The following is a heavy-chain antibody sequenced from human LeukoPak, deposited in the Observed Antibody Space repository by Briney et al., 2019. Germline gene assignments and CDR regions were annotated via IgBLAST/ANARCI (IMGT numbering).Heavy chain of an antibody. Sequence: ASVKVSCKASGYTFTRYDIKWVRQATGQRLQWMGWMKPNSGITGYAQKVQGRVTMTRNTSISTAYMELSSLRSEDTAVYYCARTYYYDSSGYYNWFDPWGQGTLVTVSS. D-gene: IGHD3-22*01. CDR3: ARTYYYDSSGYYNWFDP. V-gene: IGHV1-8*01. CDR2: MKPNSGIT. CDR1: GYTFTRYD. J-gene: IGHJ5*02.